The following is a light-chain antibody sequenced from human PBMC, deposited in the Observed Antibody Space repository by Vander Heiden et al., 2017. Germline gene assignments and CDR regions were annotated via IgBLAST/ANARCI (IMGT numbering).Light chain of an antibody. CDR2: DVS. CDR3: QQFDYLPT. J-gene: IGKJ1*01. Sequence: QMTQSLSSLSVSVRDRVTITCQASNDSNNCLNWYHQKPGKAPKLLIYDVSHLESGVPSRCSGSGSGRDFTLTISGLQPEDIGTYYCQQFDYLPTFGPGTKVEI. V-gene: IGKV1-33*01. CDR1: NDSNNC.